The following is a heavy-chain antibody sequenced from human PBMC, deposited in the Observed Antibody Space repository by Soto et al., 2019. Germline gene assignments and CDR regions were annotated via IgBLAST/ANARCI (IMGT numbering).Heavy chain of an antibody. CDR1: GFTFSSYS. D-gene: IGHD3-3*01. CDR3: ARPDYDFWSGYPSDGMDV. Sequence: GGSLRLSCAASGFTFSSYSMNWVRQAPGKGLEWVSYISSSSSTIYYADSVKGRFTISRDNAKNSLYLQMNSLRDEDTAVYYCARPDYDFWSGYPSDGMDVWGQGTTVTVSS. V-gene: IGHV3-48*02. CDR2: ISSSSSTI. J-gene: IGHJ6*02.